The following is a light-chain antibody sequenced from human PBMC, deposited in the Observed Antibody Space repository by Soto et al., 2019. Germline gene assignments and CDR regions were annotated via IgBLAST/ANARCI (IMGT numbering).Light chain of an antibody. CDR3: QQYDTFPRT. Sequence: EIVLTQSPGTLSLSPGDRATLSCRASQSLSGDDLAWYQQKPGQAPRLLIYDASRRATDIPARFSGSGSGTDFALTISRLEPADFAVYFCQQYDTFPRTFGQGTKVEIQ. CDR1: QSLSGDD. CDR2: DAS. V-gene: IGKV3-20*01. J-gene: IGKJ1*01.